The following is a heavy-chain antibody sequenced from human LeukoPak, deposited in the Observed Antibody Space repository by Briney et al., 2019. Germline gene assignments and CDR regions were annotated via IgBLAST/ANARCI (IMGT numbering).Heavy chain of an antibody. CDR3: AVQHVAFDY. CDR2: ISSSGSTI. V-gene: IGHV3-48*04. Sequence: HPGGSLRLSCAASGFTFSSYWMHWVRQAPGKGLEWVSYISSSGSTIYYADSVKGRFTISRDNAKNSLYLQMNSLRAEDTAVYYCAVQHVAFDYWGQGTLVTVSS. CDR1: GFTFSSYW. J-gene: IGHJ4*02. D-gene: IGHD1-1*01.